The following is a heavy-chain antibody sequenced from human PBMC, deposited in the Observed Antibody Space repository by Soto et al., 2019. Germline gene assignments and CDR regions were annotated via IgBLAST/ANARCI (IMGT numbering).Heavy chain of an antibody. CDR3: ARALLAARPNYYYGMDV. CDR1: GFTFNSYG. Sequence: GGSLRLSCAASGFTFNSYGMHWVRQAPGKGLEWVAVISYDGSNKYQADSVKGRFTISRDNSKNTLYLQMNSLRTEDTAVYYCARALLAARPNYYYGMDVWGQGTTVTVSS. J-gene: IGHJ6*02. D-gene: IGHD6-6*01. CDR2: ISYDGSNK. V-gene: IGHV3-30*03.